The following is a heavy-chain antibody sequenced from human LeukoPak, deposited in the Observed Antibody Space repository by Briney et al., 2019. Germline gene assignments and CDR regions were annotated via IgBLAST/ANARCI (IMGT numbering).Heavy chain of an antibody. J-gene: IGHJ4*02. CDR1: GFTLSSYG. V-gene: IGHV3-21*01. D-gene: IGHD6-13*01. Sequence: GGSLRLSCAASGFTLSSYGMSWVRQAPGKGLEWVSFISTSSSYIYYADSVKGRFTISRDNAKNSVYLQMNSLRADNTAVYYCARASSSWYYFDYWGQGTLVTVSS. CDR2: ISTSSSYI. CDR3: ARASSSWYYFDY.